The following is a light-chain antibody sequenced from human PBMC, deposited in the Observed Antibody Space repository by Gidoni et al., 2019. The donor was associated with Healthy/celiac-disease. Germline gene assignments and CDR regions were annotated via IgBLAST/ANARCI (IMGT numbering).Light chain of an antibody. Sequence: QSALPQPASVSGSPGQSITIPCPGTSSDVGSSNLVSWYQQLPGKAPKLMIYEGSKRPSGVSNRFSGSKSGNTASLTISGLQAEDEADYYCCSYAGSSTSVVFGGGTKLTVL. J-gene: IGLJ2*01. CDR3: CSYAGSSTSVV. V-gene: IGLV2-23*01. CDR1: SSDVGSSNL. CDR2: EGS.